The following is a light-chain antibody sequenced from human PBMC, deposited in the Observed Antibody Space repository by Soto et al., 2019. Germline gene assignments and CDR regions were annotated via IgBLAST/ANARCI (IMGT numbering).Light chain of an antibody. V-gene: IGLV2-14*01. CDR1: IRDVGAYNL. J-gene: IGLJ2*01. CDR3: SSFTSKSTLI. Sequence: SALTQPASVSGSPGQSITISCAGTIRDVGAYNLVSCYQQYPGRAPQLILYEVRNRPSGISFRFSGFKSGNTASLTISGLQAEDEADYYCSSFTSKSTLIFGGGTKLTV. CDR2: EVR.